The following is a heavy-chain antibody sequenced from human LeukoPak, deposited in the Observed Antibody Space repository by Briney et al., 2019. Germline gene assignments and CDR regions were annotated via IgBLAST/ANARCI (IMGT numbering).Heavy chain of an antibody. CDR2: IIPIFGTA. J-gene: IGHJ3*02. CDR1: GGTFSNYA. V-gene: IGHV1-69*05. Sequence: SVKVSCKASGGTFSNYAISWVRQAPGQGLEWMGGIIPIFGTANYAQKFQGRVTITTDESTSTAYMELSSLRSDDTAVYYCATVTTVTTSYAFDIWGQGTMVTVSS. D-gene: IGHD4-11*01. CDR3: ATVTTVTTSYAFDI.